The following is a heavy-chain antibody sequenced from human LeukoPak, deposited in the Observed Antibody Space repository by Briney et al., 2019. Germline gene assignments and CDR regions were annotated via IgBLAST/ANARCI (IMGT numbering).Heavy chain of an antibody. CDR1: AFSFTSYW. D-gene: IGHD3-22*01. CDR2: IYLDDPDI. Sequence: AAALQISSQASAFSFTSYWIGWVRRTPGRGREWRGIIYLDDPDIRLSPTYQGQVTMSADKSNSTAYLRWSSLKASDSAMYFCARRYYDSSGYFDYWGQGTLVTVSS. V-gene: IGHV5-51*01. J-gene: IGHJ4*02. CDR3: ARRYYDSSGYFDY.